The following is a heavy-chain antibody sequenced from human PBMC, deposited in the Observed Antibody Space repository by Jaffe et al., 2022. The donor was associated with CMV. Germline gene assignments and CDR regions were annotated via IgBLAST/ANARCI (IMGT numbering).Heavy chain of an antibody. V-gene: IGHV3-15*01. CDR2: IKSKTDGGTT. J-gene: IGHJ3*02. CDR1: GFTFSNAW. CDR3: TTEETWNQGMAFDI. Sequence: EVQLVESGGGLVKPGGSLRLSCAASGFTFSNAWMSWVRQAPGKGLEWVGRIKSKTDGGTTDYAAPVKGRFTISRDDSKNTLYLQMNSLKTEDTAVYYCTTEETWNQGMAFDIWGQGTMVTVSS. D-gene: IGHD1-1*01.